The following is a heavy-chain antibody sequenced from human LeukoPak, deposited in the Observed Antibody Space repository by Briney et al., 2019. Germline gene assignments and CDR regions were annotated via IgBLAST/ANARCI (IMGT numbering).Heavy chain of an antibody. Sequence: SVKVSCKASGYTFTGYYMHWVRQAPGQGLEWMGEIIPIFGTANYAQKFQGRVTITADKSTSTAYMELSSLRSEDTAVYYCASAAYSSGWYCVDGGQGTLVTVSS. D-gene: IGHD6-19*01. V-gene: IGHV1-69*06. CDR2: IIPIFGTA. CDR3: ASAAYSSGWYCVD. CDR1: GYTFTGYY. J-gene: IGHJ4*02.